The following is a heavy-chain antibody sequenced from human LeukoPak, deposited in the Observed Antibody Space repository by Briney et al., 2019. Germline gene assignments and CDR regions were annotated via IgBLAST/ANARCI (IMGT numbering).Heavy chain of an antibody. J-gene: IGHJ3*02. Sequence: VGSLRLSCAASGFTFRSYSMNWVRQAPGKGLEWVSSISSSGSYIYYADSVKGRFTISRDNAKNSLYLQMNSLRAEDTAVYYCARAYSGSYPAAFHIWGQGTMVTVSS. CDR2: ISSSGSYI. CDR1: GFTFRSYS. V-gene: IGHV3-21*01. D-gene: IGHD1-26*01. CDR3: ARAYSGSYPAAFHI.